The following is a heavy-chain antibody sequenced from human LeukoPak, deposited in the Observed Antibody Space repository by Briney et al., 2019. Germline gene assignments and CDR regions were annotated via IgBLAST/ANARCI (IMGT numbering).Heavy chain of an antibody. J-gene: IGHJ4*02. CDR2: IRSKAYGGTA. CDR3: TRASRYCTVGNCYRFFDY. CDR1: GFTFGDYA. V-gene: IGHV3-49*04. D-gene: IGHD2-15*01. Sequence: GGSLRLSCTASGFTFGDYAMSWVRQAPGKGLECVGFIRSKAYGGTAEYAASVKGTFTITRDDSKSTAYLQMNSLKTEDTAVYYCTRASRYCTVGNCYRFFDYWGQGTLVTVSS.